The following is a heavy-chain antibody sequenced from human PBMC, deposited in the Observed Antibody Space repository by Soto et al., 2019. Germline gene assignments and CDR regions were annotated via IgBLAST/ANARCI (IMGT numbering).Heavy chain of an antibody. CDR1: GFTFSSYS. Sequence: GGSLRLSCAASGFTFSSYSMNWVRQAPGKGLEWVSYISSSSSTIFYADSVKGRFTISRDNAKNSLYLQMNSLRAEDTAVYYCAREYCSSTSCLNWFDPWGQGTLVTVSS. D-gene: IGHD2-2*01. CDR2: ISSSSSTI. CDR3: AREYCSSTSCLNWFDP. V-gene: IGHV3-48*01. J-gene: IGHJ5*02.